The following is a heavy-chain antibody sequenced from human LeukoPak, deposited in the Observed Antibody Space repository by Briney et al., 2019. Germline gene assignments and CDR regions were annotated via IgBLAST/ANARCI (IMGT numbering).Heavy chain of an antibody. D-gene: IGHD6-13*01. J-gene: IGHJ4*02. CDR3: AKQPQLVYFDY. CDR2: ISDDGSNK. V-gene: IGHV3-30*18. CDR1: GFTFSSYC. Sequence: PGRALRLSCAASGFTFSSYCMHWVRQAPGKGLEWVAVISDDGSNKYYADSVKGRFTISRDNSKNTLYLQMNSLRAEDTAVYYCAKQPQLVYFDYWGQGTLVTVSS.